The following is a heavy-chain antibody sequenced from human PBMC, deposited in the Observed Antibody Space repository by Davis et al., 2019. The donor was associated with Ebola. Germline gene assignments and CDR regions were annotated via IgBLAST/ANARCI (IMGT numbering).Heavy chain of an antibody. J-gene: IGHJ6*03. CDR1: GFTFSSYG. CDR2: IRYDGSNK. D-gene: IGHD2-2*01. CDR3: AKVDDGVPAAETYYYYYYMDV. V-gene: IGHV3-30*02. Sequence: GESLKISCAASGFTFSSYGMHWVRQAPGKGLEWVAFIRYDGSNKYYADSVKGRFTISRDNSKNTLYLQMNSLRAEDTAVYYCAKVDDGVPAAETYYYYYYMDVWGKGTTVTVSS.